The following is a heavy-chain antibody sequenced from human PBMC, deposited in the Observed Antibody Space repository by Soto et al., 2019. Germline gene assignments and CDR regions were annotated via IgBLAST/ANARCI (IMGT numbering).Heavy chain of an antibody. J-gene: IGHJ1*01. CDR3: ARGTPMFRGSPRAEYFQH. D-gene: IGHD3-10*01. CDR1: GYIFTNYV. CDR2: INAGNGDT. Sequence: GASVKVSCKASGYIFTNYVMNWVRQAPGQRLEWMGWINAGNGDTKYPQIFQGRVTITRDTSASTTYMEVSSLRSEDTAVYFCARGTPMFRGSPRAEYFQHWGQGTLVTSPQ. V-gene: IGHV1-3*01.